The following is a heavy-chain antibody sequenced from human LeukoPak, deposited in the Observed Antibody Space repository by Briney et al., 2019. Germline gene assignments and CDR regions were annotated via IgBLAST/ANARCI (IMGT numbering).Heavy chain of an antibody. Sequence: SETLSLTCTVSGFSVSSDYFWGWIRQPPGKGLEWIGTFYHTGSAFYNPSLKSRVTISVDTSKNQFSLKLSSVTAADTAVYYCARNYGDLGYYYMDVWGKGTTVTVSS. CDR1: GFSVSSDYF. V-gene: IGHV4-38-2*02. CDR2: FYHTGSA. CDR3: ARNYGDLGYYYMDV. J-gene: IGHJ6*03. D-gene: IGHD4-17*01.